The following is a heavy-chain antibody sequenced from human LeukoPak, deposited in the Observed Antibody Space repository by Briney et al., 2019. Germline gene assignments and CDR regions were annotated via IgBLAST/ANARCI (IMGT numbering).Heavy chain of an antibody. J-gene: IGHJ3*02. D-gene: IGHD7-27*01. CDR2: IGSSSSSI. CDR3: ARETGEAFDI. Sequence: GGSLRLSCAASGFSFSSHSMNWVRQAPGKGLEWVSSIGSSSSSIYYAGSVKGRFTISRDNAKNSLYLQMNSLGAEDTAVYYCARETGEAFDIWGQGTMVIVS. V-gene: IGHV3-21*01. CDR1: GFSFSSHS.